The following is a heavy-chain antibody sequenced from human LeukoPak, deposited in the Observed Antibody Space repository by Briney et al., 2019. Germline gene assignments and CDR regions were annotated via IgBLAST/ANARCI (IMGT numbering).Heavy chain of an antibody. V-gene: IGHV3-48*03. Sequence: SGGSLRLSCAASGFTFSTYEMNWVRQAPGKGLEWVSYIPSSGSTIYYVDSVKGRFTISRDNAKNSLYLQMNGLRVEDTAVYYCAREATGATGYFDYWGQGTLVTVSS. CDR3: AREATGATGYFDY. D-gene: IGHD1-26*01. CDR1: GFTFSTYE. CDR2: IPSSGSTI. J-gene: IGHJ4*02.